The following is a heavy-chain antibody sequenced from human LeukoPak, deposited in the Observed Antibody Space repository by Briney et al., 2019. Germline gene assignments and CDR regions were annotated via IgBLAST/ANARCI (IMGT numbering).Heavy chain of an antibody. CDR3: TIAAPGGYFDY. D-gene: IGHD3-10*01. J-gene: IGHJ4*02. CDR2: ISWDGGST. CDR1: GFTFDDYA. Sequence: RTGGSLRLSCAASGFTFDDYAMHWVRQAPGKGLEWVSLISWDGGSTYYADSVKGRFTISRDNSKNSLYLQMNSLRAEDTALYYCTIAAPGGYFDYWGQGTLVTVSS. V-gene: IGHV3-43D*03.